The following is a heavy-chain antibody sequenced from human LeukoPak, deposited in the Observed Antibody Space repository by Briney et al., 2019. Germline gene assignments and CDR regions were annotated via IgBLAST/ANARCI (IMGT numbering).Heavy chain of an antibody. V-gene: IGHV4-34*01. J-gene: IGHJ6*03. D-gene: IGHD3-22*01. CDR2: INHSGST. Sequence: PSETLSLTCAVYGGSFSGYYWSWIRQPPGKGLEWIGEINHSGSTNYNPSLKSRVTISVDTSKNQFSLKLSSVTAADTAVYYCAKGYDTTYYHYYFMDVWGKGTTVTISS. CDR1: GGSFSGYY. CDR3: AKGYDTTYYHYYFMDV.